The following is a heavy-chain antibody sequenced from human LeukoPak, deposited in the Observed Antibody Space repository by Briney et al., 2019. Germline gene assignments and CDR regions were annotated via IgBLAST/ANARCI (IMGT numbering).Heavy chain of an antibody. D-gene: IGHD3-22*01. CDR2: ISSSGRTI. V-gene: IGHV3-11*01. J-gene: IGHJ4*02. Sequence: GGSLRLSCAASGFTFSDYYMSWIRQAPGKGLEWVSYISSSGRTIYYADSVKGRFTISRDNAKNSLYLQMNSLRAEDTAVYYCARENSYYYDSSGYYVMKYYFDYWGQGTLVTVSS. CDR3: ARENSYYYDSSGYYVMKYYFDY. CDR1: GFTFSDYY.